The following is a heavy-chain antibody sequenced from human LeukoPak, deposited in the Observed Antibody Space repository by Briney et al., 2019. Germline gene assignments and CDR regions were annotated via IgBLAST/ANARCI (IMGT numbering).Heavy chain of an antibody. CDR2: IYYSGDA. Sequence: PSETLSLTCAVSGGSITSSSHYWGWIRQPPGKGLEWVGSIYYSGDAYYNPSLKSRVTISVDTSKNQFSLKLTSVTAADTAVYHCARHGGIIAAAGTRAFDIWGKGTTVTVSS. D-gene: IGHD6-13*01. CDR3: ARHGGIIAAAGTRAFDI. J-gene: IGHJ6*04. V-gene: IGHV4-39*01. CDR1: GGSITSSSHY.